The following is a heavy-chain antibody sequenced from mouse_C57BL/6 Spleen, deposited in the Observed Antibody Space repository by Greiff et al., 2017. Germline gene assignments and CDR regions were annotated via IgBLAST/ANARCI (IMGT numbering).Heavy chain of an antibody. CDR2: INYDGSST. CDR1: GFTFSDYY. CDR3: ARDHDGYYGGYFDV. J-gene: IGHJ1*03. V-gene: IGHV5-16*01. D-gene: IGHD2-3*01. Sequence: EVQRVESEGGLVQPGSSIKLSCTASGFTFSDYYMAWVRQVPEKGLEWVANINYDGSSTYYLDSLKSRFIISRDNAKNILYLQIGSLKSEDTATYYCARDHDGYYGGYFDVWGTGTTVTVSS.